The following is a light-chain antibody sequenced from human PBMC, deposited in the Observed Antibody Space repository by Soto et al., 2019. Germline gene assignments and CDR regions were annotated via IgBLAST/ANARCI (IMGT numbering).Light chain of an antibody. Sequence: QSALTQPASVSGSPGQSITISCTGTSSDVGSYNLVSWYQQYPGKAPKLMIYEGSKRPSGVSNRFSGSKSGNTASLTISGLQAEDEADYYCCSYAGSRTPNVFGTGTKVPVL. V-gene: IGLV2-23*01. CDR1: SSDVGSYNL. CDR3: CSYAGSRTPNV. CDR2: EGS. J-gene: IGLJ1*01.